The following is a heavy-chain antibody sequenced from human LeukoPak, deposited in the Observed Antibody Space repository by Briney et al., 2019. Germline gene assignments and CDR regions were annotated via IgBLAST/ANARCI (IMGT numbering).Heavy chain of an antibody. V-gene: IGHV3-11*01. CDR3: ARDQGFMQWLVRDRGPFDY. CDR1: GFTFSDYY. Sequence: GGSLRLSCAASGFTFSDYYMSWIRQAPGKGLEWVSYISSSGSTIYYADSVKGRFTISRDNAKNSLYLQMNSLRAEDTAVYYCARDQGFMQWLVRDRGPFDYWGQGTLVTVSS. CDR2: ISSSGSTI. J-gene: IGHJ4*02. D-gene: IGHD6-19*01.